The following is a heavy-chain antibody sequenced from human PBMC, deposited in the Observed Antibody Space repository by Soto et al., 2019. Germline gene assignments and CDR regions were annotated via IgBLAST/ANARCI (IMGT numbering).Heavy chain of an antibody. CDR3: AKDLPYYDFWSGYGGGGY. D-gene: IGHD3-3*01. V-gene: IGHV3-23*01. J-gene: IGHJ4*02. CDR2: ISGSGGST. CDR1: GFTFSSYA. Sequence: EVQLLESGGGLVQPGGSLRLSCAASGFTFSSYAMSWVRQAPGKGLEWVSAISGSGGSTYYADSVKGRFTISRDNSKNTLYLQMNRLRAENTAVYYCAKDLPYYDFWSGYGGGGYWGQGTLVTVSS.